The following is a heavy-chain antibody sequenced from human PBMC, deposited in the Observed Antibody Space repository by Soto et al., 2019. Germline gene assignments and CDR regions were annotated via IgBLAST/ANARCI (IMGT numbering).Heavy chain of an antibody. J-gene: IGHJ6*02. V-gene: IGHV4-4*02. CDR1: GGSISSSNW. CDR2: IYHSGST. Sequence: QVQLQESGPGLVKPSGTLSLTCAVSGGSISSSNWWSWVRQPPGKGLEWIGEIYHSGSTNYNPSLKRRVTIAVDKSKNQFSLKLSSVTAADTAVYYCARVSGSYYYGMDVWGQGTTVTVSS. D-gene: IGHD1-26*01. CDR3: ARVSGSYYYGMDV.